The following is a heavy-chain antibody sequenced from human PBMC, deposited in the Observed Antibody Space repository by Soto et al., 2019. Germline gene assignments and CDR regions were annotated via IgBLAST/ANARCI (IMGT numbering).Heavy chain of an antibody. CDR2: IIPILGIA. V-gene: IGHV1-69*08. J-gene: IGHJ5*02. D-gene: IGHD3-10*01. CDR1: GGTFSSYT. CDR3: ARDVDGSGSYYVNWFDP. Sequence: QVQLVQSGAEVKKPGSSVKVSCKASGGTFSSYTISWVRQAPGQGLEWMGRIIPILGIANYAQKFQGRVTITADKSTSTAYMELSSLRSEDTAVYYCARDVDGSGSYYVNWFDPWGQGTLVTVSS.